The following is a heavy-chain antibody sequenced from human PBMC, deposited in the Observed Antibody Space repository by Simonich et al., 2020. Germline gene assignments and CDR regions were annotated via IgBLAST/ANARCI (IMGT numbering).Heavy chain of an antibody. CDR3: ARDREVYGSGSYYNY. Sequence: EVQLVESGGGLVQPGGSLRLSCAASGFTFSSYWMSWVRQATGKGLEWRANIKQEGSEKYYVDSVKGRFTISRDNAKNSLYLQMNNLRAEDTAVYYCARDREVYGSGSYYNYWGQGTLVTVSS. V-gene: IGHV3-7*01. CDR1: GFTFSSYW. D-gene: IGHD3-10*01. CDR2: IKQEGSEK. J-gene: IGHJ4*02.